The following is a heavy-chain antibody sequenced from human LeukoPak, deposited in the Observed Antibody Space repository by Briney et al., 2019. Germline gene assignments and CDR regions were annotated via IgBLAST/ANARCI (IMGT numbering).Heavy chain of an antibody. D-gene: IGHD3-22*01. J-gene: IGHJ6*02. CDR1: GFTFSSYA. Sequence: GGSLRLSCAASGFTFSSYAMNWVRQAPGKGLEWALGISGGGGSTYYADSVKGRFTISRDNSKNTLYLQMNSLRAEDTAVYYCAKVHYYDSSGYYYYYGMDVWGQGTTVTVSS. V-gene: IGHV3-23*01. CDR2: ISGGGGST. CDR3: AKVHYYDSSGYYYYYGMDV.